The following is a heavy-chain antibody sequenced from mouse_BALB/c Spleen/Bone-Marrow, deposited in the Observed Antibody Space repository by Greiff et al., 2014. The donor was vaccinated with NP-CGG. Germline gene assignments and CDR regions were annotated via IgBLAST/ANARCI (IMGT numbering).Heavy chain of an antibody. V-gene: IGHV1S81*02. D-gene: IGHD2-1*01. CDR2: INPSNGRT. CDR3: AGGNPFAY. Sequence: VQLQQSGAELVKPGASVKLSCKASGYTFTSYWMHWMKQRPGQGLEWIGEINPSNGRTNYNEKFKNKATLTVDKSSSTAYMQLSSLASEDSAVYSGAGGNPFAYWGQGTLVTVSA. CDR1: GYTFTSYW. J-gene: IGHJ3*01.